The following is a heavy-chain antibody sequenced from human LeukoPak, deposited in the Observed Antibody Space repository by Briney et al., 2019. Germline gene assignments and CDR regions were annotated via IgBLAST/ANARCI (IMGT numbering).Heavy chain of an antibody. V-gene: IGHV3-21*01. CDR3: ARDREVVAATFDY. D-gene: IGHD2-15*01. Sequence: GGSLRLSCAASGFTFSSYSMNWVRQAPGKGLEWVSSISSSSSYIYCADSVKGRFTISRDNAKNLLYLQMNSLRAEDTAVYYCARDREVVAATFDYWGQGTLVTVSS. J-gene: IGHJ4*02. CDR1: GFTFSSYS. CDR2: ISSSSSYI.